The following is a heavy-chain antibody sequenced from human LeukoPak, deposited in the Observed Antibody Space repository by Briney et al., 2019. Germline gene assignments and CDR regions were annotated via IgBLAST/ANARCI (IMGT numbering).Heavy chain of an antibody. CDR1: GFTFSSYE. CDR3: ARYIRWRIYDYGMDV. V-gene: IGHV3-48*03. CDR2: ISSSGSTI. J-gene: IGHJ6*02. Sequence: PGGSLRLSCAASGFTFSSYEMNWVRQAPGKGLEWVSYISSSGSTIYYADSVKGRFTISRDNAKNSLYLQMNSLRAEDTAVYYCARYIRWRIYDYGMDVWGQGTTVTVSS. D-gene: IGHD5-24*01.